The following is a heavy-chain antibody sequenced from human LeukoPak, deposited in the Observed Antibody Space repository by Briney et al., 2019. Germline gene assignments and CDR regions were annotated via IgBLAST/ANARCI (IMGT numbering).Heavy chain of an antibody. J-gene: IGHJ3*02. CDR1: GFTFSSYG. CDR3: AKPVLLLDHYDFWSGPRGDAFDI. CDR2: IWYDGSNK. Sequence: PGGSLRLSCAASGFTFSSYGMHWVRQAPGQGLEWVAVIWYDGSNKYYADSVKGRFTISRDNSKNTLYLQMNSLRAEDTAVYYCAKPVLLLDHYDFWSGPRGDAFDIWGQGTMVTVSS. D-gene: IGHD3-3*01. V-gene: IGHV3-33*06.